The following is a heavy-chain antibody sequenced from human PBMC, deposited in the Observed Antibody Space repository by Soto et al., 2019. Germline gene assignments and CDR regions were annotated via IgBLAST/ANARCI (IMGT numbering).Heavy chain of an antibody. Sequence: QVQLQESGPGLVKPSETLSLTCTVSGGSISSYYWSWIRQPPGTGLEWIGYIYYSGSTNYNPSLTGRVTISVDTSNNQFSLKLRSVTAAGTAVYYCARRYGKNAFDIWGQGTMVTVSS. D-gene: IGHD5-18*01. J-gene: IGHJ3*02. V-gene: IGHV4-59*01. CDR1: GGSISSYY. CDR3: ARRYGKNAFDI. CDR2: IYYSGST.